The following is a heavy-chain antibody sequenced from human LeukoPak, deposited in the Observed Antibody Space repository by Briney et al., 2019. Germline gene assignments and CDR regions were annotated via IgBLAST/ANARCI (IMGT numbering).Heavy chain of an antibody. J-gene: IGHJ6*02. Sequence: ASVKVSCKASGGTFSSYAISWVRQAPGQGLEWMGRIIPILGIANYAQKFQGRVTITADKSTSTAYMELSSLRSEDTAVYYCARGVGYCSSTSCSPYYYGMDVWGQGTTVTVSS. CDR1: GGTFSSYA. CDR2: IIPILGIA. V-gene: IGHV1-69*04. D-gene: IGHD2-2*01. CDR3: ARGVGYCSSTSCSPYYYGMDV.